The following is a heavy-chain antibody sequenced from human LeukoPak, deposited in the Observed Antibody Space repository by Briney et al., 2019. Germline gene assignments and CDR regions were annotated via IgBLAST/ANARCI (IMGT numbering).Heavy chain of an antibody. Sequence: PSVNVSCKASGYTFTKYAMNWVPQAPGQGLEWRGIINPSGGSTSYAQKFQGRVTMTRDMSTSTVDMELSSLRSEDTAVYYCARDREMATIFSCYFDYWGQGTLVTVSS. J-gene: IGHJ4*02. CDR2: INPSGGST. CDR3: ARDREMATIFSCYFDY. D-gene: IGHD5-24*01. V-gene: IGHV1-46*01. CDR1: GYTFTKYA.